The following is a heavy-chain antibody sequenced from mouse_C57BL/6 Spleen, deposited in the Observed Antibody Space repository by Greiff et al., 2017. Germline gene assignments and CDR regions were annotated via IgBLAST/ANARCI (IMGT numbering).Heavy chain of an antibody. Sequence: QVQLQQPGAELVRPGSSVKLSCKASGYTFTSYWMHWVKQRPIQGLEWIGNIDPSDSETHYNQKFKDKATLTVDKSSSTAYMQLSSLTSEDSAVXYCARYYSNYFDYWGQGTTLTVSS. D-gene: IGHD2-5*01. CDR3: ARYYSNYFDY. CDR1: GYTFTSYW. CDR2: IDPSDSET. J-gene: IGHJ2*01. V-gene: IGHV1-52*01.